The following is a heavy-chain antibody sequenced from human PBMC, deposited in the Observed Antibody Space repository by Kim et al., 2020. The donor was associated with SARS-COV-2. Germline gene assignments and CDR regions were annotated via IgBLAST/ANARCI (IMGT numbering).Heavy chain of an antibody. CDR3: TTGLFFFGHQLLVYNWVDP. V-gene: IGHV3-15*01. J-gene: IGHJ5*02. Sequence: GGSLRLSCAASGFTFSNAWMSWVRQAPGKGLEWVGRMKSKTDGGTTDYAAPVRGRFTISRDDSKNTLYLQMNSLKTEDTAVYYCTTGLFFFGHQLLVYNWVDPWGQGTLVTVSS. D-gene: IGHD2-2*01. CDR2: MKSKTDGGTT. CDR1: GFTFSNAW.